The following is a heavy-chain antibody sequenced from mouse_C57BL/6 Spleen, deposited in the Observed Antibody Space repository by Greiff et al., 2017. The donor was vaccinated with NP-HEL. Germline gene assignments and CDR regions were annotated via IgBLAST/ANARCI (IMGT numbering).Heavy chain of an antibody. CDR3: VRPFLYDYDGAWFAY. CDR2: IRSKSNNYAT. D-gene: IGHD2-4*01. Sequence: EVKLMESGGGLVQPKGSLKLSCAASGFSFNTYAMNWVRQAPGKGLEWVARIRSKSNNYATYYADSVKDRFTISRDDSESMLYLQMNNLKTEDTAMYYCVRPFLYDYDGAWFAYWGQGTLVTVSA. J-gene: IGHJ3*01. V-gene: IGHV10-1*01. CDR1: GFSFNTYA.